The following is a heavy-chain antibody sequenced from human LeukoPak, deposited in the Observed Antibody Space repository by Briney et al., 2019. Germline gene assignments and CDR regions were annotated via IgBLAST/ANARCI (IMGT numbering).Heavy chain of an antibody. V-gene: IGHV3-48*01. CDR3: ARHKGPHIARIVLRNNWFDS. CDR2: ISSGSGTT. CDR1: GFIFSSYS. Sequence: GGSLRLSCAASGFIFSSYSMNWVRQTPGKGLEWISYISSGSGTTYYGDSVQGRFITSRDNAKNSLHLQMNSLRAEDTGVYYCARHKGPHIARIVLRNNWFDSWGQGILVIVSS. D-gene: IGHD3-22*01. J-gene: IGHJ5*01.